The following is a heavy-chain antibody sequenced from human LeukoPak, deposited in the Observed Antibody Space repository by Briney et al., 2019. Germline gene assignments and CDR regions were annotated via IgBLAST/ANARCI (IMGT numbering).Heavy chain of an antibody. CDR1: EFTFSNFW. V-gene: IGHV3-7*01. CDR2: IKQDGSEK. D-gene: IGHD4-17*01. CDR3: ARGGNHGDYWYFDL. Sequence: WGSLRLSCSASEFTFSNFWMSWVRQAPGKGPEWVANIKQDGSEKYYVDSAKGRFTISRDNAETSLHLQMNSLRAEDTAVYYCARGGNHGDYWYFDLWGRGTLVTVSS. J-gene: IGHJ2*01.